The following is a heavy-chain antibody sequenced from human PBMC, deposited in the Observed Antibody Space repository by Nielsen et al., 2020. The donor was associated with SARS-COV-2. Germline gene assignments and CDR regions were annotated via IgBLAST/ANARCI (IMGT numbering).Heavy chain of an antibody. CDR2: ISHSGTT. CDR1: GESFSGYY. D-gene: IGHD6-19*01. V-gene: IGHV4-34*01. CDR3: ARAPPLYNSGWYSYPYYFDY. Sequence: GSLRLSCAVSGESFSGYYQWSWIRQPPGKGLEWIGEISHSGTTNYNPSLKSRVTMSLDSSKNQFSLNLSSVTAADTAVYSCARAPPLYNSGWYSYPYYFDYWGQGSLVTVSS. J-gene: IGHJ4*02.